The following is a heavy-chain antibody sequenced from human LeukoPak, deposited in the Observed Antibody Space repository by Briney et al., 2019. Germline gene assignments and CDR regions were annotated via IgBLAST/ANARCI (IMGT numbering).Heavy chain of an antibody. CDR1: GFAFSSYA. CDR2: ISGSGGTT. J-gene: IGHJ4*02. D-gene: IGHD1-26*01. CDR3: AKRRIVGTTFGDYFDY. V-gene: IGHV3-23*01. Sequence: GGSLRLSCAASGFAFSSYAMGWVRQAPGKGLDWVSSISGSGGTTYYSDSVKGRFTISRDNSKNTLYLQMASLRAEDTALYYCAKRRIVGTTFGDYFDYWGQGTLVTVSS.